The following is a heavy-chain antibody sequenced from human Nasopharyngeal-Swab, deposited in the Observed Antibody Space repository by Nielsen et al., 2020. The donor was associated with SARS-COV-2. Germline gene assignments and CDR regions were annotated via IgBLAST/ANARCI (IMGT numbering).Heavy chain of an antibody. CDR3: ARGQKGEQQLDPPLKTNNWFDP. CDR2: INHSGST. Sequence: PCKGLEWIGEINHSGSTNYNPSLKSRVTISVDTSKNQFSLKLSSVTAADTAVYYCARGQKGEQQLDPPLKTNNWFDPWGQGTLVTVSS. D-gene: IGHD6-13*01. J-gene: IGHJ5*02. V-gene: IGHV4-34*01.